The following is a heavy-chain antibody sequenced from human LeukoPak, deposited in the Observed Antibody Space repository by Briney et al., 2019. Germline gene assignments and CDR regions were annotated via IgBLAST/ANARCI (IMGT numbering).Heavy chain of an antibody. CDR3: ARLSHYDSSFDP. V-gene: IGHV4-4*09. Sequence: PSETLSLSCTVSGGSISSYYWSWIRQPPGKGLEWIGYIYSSGSTNYNPSLKSRITISVDTSRNQFSLKLSPVTAADTAVYYCARLSHYDSSFDPWGQGTLVTVSS. CDR1: GGSISSYY. J-gene: IGHJ5*02. CDR2: IYSSGST. D-gene: IGHD3-22*01.